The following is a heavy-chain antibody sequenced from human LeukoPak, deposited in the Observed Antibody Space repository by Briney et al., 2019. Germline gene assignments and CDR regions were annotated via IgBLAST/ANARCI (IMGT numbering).Heavy chain of an antibody. V-gene: IGHV4-39*07. D-gene: IGHD2-2*01. J-gene: IGHJ6*03. CDR1: GGSISSSPYY. CDR3: ARTTEGYCSSASCFGFSYSYYMDV. Sequence: SETLSLTCTVSGGSISSSPYYWGWIRQPPGKGLEWIGSIYYSGTTHYNPSLESRVTISVDTSKNQFSLKLSSVIAADTAVYYCARTTEGYCSSASCFGFSYSYYMDVWGKGTTVTISS. CDR2: IYYSGTT.